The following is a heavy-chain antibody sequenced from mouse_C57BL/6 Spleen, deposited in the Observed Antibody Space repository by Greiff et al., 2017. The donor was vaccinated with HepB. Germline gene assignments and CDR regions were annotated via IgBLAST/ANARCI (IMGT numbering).Heavy chain of an antibody. J-gene: IGHJ4*01. CDR1: GYAFSSSW. V-gene: IGHV1-82*01. Sequence: QVQLQQSGPELVKPGASVKISCKASGYAFSSSWMNWVKQRPGKGLEWIGRIYPGDGDTNYNGKFKGKATLTADKSSSTAYMQLSSLTSEDSAVYFCARERWDYYAMDYWGQGTSVTVSS. D-gene: IGHD1-1*02. CDR2: IYPGDGDT. CDR3: ARERWDYYAMDY.